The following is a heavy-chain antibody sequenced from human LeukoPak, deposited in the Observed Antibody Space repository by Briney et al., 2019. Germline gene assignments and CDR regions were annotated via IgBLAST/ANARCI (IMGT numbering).Heavy chain of an antibody. CDR1: GESFSGYY. J-gene: IGHJ3*02. CDR2: IYYSGST. V-gene: IGHV4-34*01. D-gene: IGHD3-3*01. Sequence: PSETLSLTCAVYGESFSGYYWNYIRQPPGKGLEWIGSIYYSGSTYYNPSLKSRVTISVDTSKNQFSLKLSSVTAADTAVYYCARQTPFGVVTFDIWGQGTMVTVSS. CDR3: ARQTPFGVVTFDI.